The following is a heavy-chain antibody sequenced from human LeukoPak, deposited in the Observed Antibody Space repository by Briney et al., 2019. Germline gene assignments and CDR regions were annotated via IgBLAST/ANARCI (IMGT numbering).Heavy chain of an antibody. CDR2: IYPGDSDT. J-gene: IGHJ4*02. CDR1: GYSFASYW. D-gene: IGHD2-2*01. V-gene: IGHV5-51*01. Sequence: KPGESLKISCKGSGYSFASYWIGWVRQMPGKGLEWMGIIYPGDSDTRYSPSFQGQVTISADKSISTAYLQWSSLKASDTAMYYCATGPYCSSTSCYYDYWGQGTLVTVSS. CDR3: ATGPYCSSTSCYYDY.